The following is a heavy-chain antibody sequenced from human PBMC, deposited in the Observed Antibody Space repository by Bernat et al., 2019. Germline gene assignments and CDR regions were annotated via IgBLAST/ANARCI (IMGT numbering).Heavy chain of an antibody. CDR3: TTDLRGSGSYYKGRGS. J-gene: IGHJ4*02. CDR2: IKTKTDGGTT. V-gene: IGHV3-15*01. CDR1: GFTFINAW. D-gene: IGHD3-10*01. Sequence: EVQLVESGGGLVKPGGSLSLSCAASGFTFINAWMSWVRQAPGKGLEWFGRIKTKTDGGTTDYAAPVKGRFTITRDDSKNTLYLQMNSLKTEDTAVYYCTTDLRGSGSYYKGRGSWGQGTLVTVSS.